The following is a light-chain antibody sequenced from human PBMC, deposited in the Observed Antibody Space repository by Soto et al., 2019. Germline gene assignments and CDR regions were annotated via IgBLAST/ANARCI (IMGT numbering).Light chain of an antibody. J-gene: IGLJ1*01. CDR1: SSDVGSYNS. CDR2: DVN. V-gene: IGLV2-14*03. Sequence: QSALTQPASVSGSPGQSIAISCTGTSSDVGSYNSVSWYQQYPGKAPKLMIHDVNNWPSGISDRFSGSKSGNTASLTISGLQAEDEADYYCSSFTSSTSYVFGTGTELTVL. CDR3: SSFTSSTSYV.